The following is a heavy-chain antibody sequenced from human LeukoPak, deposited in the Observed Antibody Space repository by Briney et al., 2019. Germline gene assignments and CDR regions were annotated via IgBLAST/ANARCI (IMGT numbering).Heavy chain of an antibody. Sequence: GGSLKLSCAASGFTSTNYAMNWVRQAPGKGLEWVSVLIGSSGSTDYADSVKGRFTISRDTSKNTRFLQMNSLRAEDTAIYYCAKGAYDYIEIGYFDSWGQGTLVTVSS. CDR1: GFTSTNYA. CDR3: AKGAYDYIEIGYFDS. D-gene: IGHD5-12*01. V-gene: IGHV3-23*01. CDR2: LIGSSGST. J-gene: IGHJ4*02.